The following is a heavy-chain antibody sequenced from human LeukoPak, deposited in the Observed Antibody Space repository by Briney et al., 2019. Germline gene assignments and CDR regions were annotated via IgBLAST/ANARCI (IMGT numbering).Heavy chain of an antibody. V-gene: IGHV1-2*02. J-gene: IGHJ4*02. CDR3: ARGYSSSSHSPYYYFDY. CDR1: GYTFTGYY. Sequence: GASVKVSCKASGYTFTGYYMHWVRQAPGQGLEWMGWINPNSGGTNYAQKFQGRVTMTRDTSISTAYMELSRLRSDDTAVYYCARGYSSSSHSPYYYFDYWGQGTLATVSS. D-gene: IGHD6-6*01. CDR2: INPNSGGT.